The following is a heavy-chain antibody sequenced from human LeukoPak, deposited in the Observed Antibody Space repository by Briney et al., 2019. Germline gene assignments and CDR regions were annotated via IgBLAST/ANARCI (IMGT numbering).Heavy chain of an antibody. J-gene: IGHJ5*02. D-gene: IGHD6-13*01. V-gene: IGHV3-7*01. Sequence: PGGSLRLSCAASGFTFSSYWMSWVRQAPGKGLEWVANIKQDGSEKYYVDSVKGRFTISRDNAKNSLYLQMNSLRAEDTAVYYCARHRDAGYSSSWSPWGQGTLVTVSS. CDR2: IKQDGSEK. CDR3: ARHRDAGYSSSWSP. CDR1: GFTFSSYW.